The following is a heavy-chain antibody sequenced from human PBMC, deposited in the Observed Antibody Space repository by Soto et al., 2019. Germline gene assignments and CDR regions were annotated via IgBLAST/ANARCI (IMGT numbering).Heavy chain of an antibody. V-gene: IGHV3-7*01. D-gene: IGHD6-19*01. Sequence: EVQLVESGGGLVQPGGSLRLSCAASGFTFSNYWMSWVRQAPGKGLEWVANIKQDGSEKYYVDSVKGRFTLSRDNAKNSLQLQMSSLRDEDTAVYCCARVAYGNGWIFDYWGQGTLVTVSS. J-gene: IGHJ4*01. CDR3: ARVAYGNGWIFDY. CDR1: GFTFSNYW. CDR2: IKQDGSEK.